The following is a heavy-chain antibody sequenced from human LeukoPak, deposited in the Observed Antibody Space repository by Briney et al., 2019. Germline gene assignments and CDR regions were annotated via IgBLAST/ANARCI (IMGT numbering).Heavy chain of an antibody. V-gene: IGHV1-18*01. CDR2: ISAYNGNT. J-gene: IGHJ6*03. CDR3: ARDVVVPEEVFYYMDV. CDR1: GGTFSSYA. D-gene: IGHD2-2*01. Sequence: PGASVKVSCKASGGTFSSYAISWVRQAPGQGLEWMGWISAYNGNTNYAQKLQGRVTMTTDTSTSTAYMELRSLRSDDTAVYYCARDVVVPEEVFYYMDVWGKGTTVTVSS.